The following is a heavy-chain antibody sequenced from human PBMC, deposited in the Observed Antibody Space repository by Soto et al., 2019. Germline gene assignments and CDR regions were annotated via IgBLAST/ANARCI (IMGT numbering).Heavy chain of an antibody. CDR2: IKQDGSEK. J-gene: IGHJ5*02. CDR1: GFTFSSYW. V-gene: IGHV3-7*05. D-gene: IGHD3-3*01. Sequence: GGSLRLSCAASGFTFSSYWMSWVRQAPGKGLEWVANIKQDGSEKYYVDSVKGRFTISRDNAKNSLYLQMNSLRAEDTAVYYCAREYYDFWSGYGYWFDPWGQGTLVTVS. CDR3: AREYYDFWSGYGYWFDP.